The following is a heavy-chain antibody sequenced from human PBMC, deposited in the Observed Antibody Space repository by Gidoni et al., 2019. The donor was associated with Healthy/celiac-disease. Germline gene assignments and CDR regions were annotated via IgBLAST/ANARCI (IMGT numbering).Heavy chain of an antibody. V-gene: IGHV3-33*01. CDR1: GFTFSIYG. J-gene: IGHJ5*02. D-gene: IGHD6-13*01. Sequence: QVQLVEPGGGVVQPGRSLRLSCAAAGFTFSIYGMDWVRQAPGKGLEWVAVIRYGGSNKYYADSVKGRFTISRDNSKNTLYLQMNSLRAEDTAVYYCARDGIAAAGILNWFDPWGQGTLVTVSS. CDR2: IRYGGSNK. CDR3: ARDGIAAAGILNWFDP.